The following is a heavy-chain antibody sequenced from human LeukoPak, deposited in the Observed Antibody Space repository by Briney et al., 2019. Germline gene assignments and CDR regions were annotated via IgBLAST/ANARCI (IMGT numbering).Heavy chain of an antibody. CDR3: ASSWVGAAGAFDI. Sequence: QSGGSLRLSCAASGFTFSSYGMHWVRQAPGKGLEWVAFIRYDGSNKYYADSVKGRFTISRDNSKNTLYLQMNSLRAEDTAVYYCASSWVGAAGAFDIWGQGTVVTVSS. J-gene: IGHJ3*02. V-gene: IGHV3-30*02. D-gene: IGHD2-15*01. CDR1: GFTFSSYG. CDR2: IRYDGSNK.